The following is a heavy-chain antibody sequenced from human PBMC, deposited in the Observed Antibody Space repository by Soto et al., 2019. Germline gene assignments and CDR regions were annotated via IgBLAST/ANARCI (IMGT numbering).Heavy chain of an antibody. CDR3: VRGVNQWLVSNAFDI. J-gene: IGHJ3*02. V-gene: IGHV3-66*01. CDR1: GFTVSSNY. CDR2: IYSGGST. D-gene: IGHD6-19*01. Sequence: PGGSLRLSCAASGFTVSSNYMSWVRQAPGKGLEWVSVIYSGGSTYYADSVKGRFTISRDNSKNTLYLQMNSLRAGDTAVYYCVRGVNQWLVSNAFDIWGQGTMVTVSS.